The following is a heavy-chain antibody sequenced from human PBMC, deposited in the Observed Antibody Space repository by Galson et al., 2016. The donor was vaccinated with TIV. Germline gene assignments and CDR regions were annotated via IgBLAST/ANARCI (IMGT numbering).Heavy chain of an antibody. CDR2: ISHSGNT. D-gene: IGHD5-18*01. CDR3: VLEAYMYGWDS. V-gene: IGHV4-38-2*01. J-gene: IGHJ4*02. Sequence: ETLSLTCAVSGYSISSGYFWGWIRQSPGKGLEWVASISHSGNTYYNPSLNSRVAILVDTSKNEFSLRLTSIIAADTAIHYCVLEAYMYGWDSWGQGALVSVSS. CDR1: GYSISSGYF.